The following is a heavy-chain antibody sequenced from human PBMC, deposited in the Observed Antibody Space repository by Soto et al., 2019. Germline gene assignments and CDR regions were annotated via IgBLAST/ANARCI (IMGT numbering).Heavy chain of an antibody. CDR2: ISGSGGST. CDR1: GFTFSSYA. Sequence: GGSLRLSCAASGFTFSSYAMSWVRQAPGKGLEWVSAISGSGGSTYYADSVKGRFTISRDNSKNTLYLQMNSLRAEDTAVYYCAKVGSWTIDYYDSSGHSDYWGQGTLVTVSS. J-gene: IGHJ4*02. CDR3: AKVGSWTIDYYDSSGHSDY. V-gene: IGHV3-23*01. D-gene: IGHD3-22*01.